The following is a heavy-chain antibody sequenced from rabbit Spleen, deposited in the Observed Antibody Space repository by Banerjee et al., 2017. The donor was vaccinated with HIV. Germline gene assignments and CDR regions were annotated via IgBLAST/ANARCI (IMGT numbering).Heavy chain of an antibody. CDR3: ARDTGTSFSSYGMDL. J-gene: IGHJ6*01. Sequence: QEQLEESGGGLVQPGASLTLTCKASGFSFSSSDYICWVRQAPGKGLEWLSCIAGSSSAFTYSATWAKGRFTISKTSSTTVTLQMTSLTVADTATYFCARDTGTSFSSYGMDLWGPGTLVTVS. V-gene: IGHV1S45*01. CDR2: IAGSSSAFT. CDR1: GFSFSSSDY. D-gene: IGHD7-1*01.